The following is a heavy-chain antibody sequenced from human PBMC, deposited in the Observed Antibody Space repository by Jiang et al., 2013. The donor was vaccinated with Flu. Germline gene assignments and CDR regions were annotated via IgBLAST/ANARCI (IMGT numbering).Heavy chain of an antibody. D-gene: IGHD1-1*01. CDR1: GFVTQARSGSGV. CDR3: ALALYIDAFDI. CDR2: IYWDDDK. Sequence: TLTCTFSGFVTQARSGSGVWAGSVSPHGKALEWLALIYWDDDKRYSPSLKSRLTITKDTSKNQVVLTMTNMDPVDTATYYCALALYIDAFDIWGQGTMVTVSS. J-gene: IGHJ3*02. V-gene: IGHV2-5*02.